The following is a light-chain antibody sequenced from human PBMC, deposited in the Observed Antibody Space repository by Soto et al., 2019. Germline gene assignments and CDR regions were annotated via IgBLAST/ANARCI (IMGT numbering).Light chain of an antibody. V-gene: IGLV1-51*01. Sequence: QSVLTQPPSVSAAPGQKVTISCSGGSSNIGNNYVSWYQQLPGTAPKLLIYDNNKRPSGIPDRFSGSKSGTSATLGITGLQTGDEADYCCGRWDSRVSGYVFGTG. CDR1: SSNIGNNY. J-gene: IGLJ1*01. CDR3: GRWDSRVSGYV. CDR2: DNN.